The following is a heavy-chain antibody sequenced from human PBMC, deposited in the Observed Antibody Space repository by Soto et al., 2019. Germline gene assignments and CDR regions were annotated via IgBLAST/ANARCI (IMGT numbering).Heavy chain of an antibody. CDR2: ISGSGGST. Sequence: GGSLRLSCAASGFTFSSYAMSWVRQAPGKGLEWVSAISGSGGSTYYADSVKGRFTISRDNSKNTLYLQLNSLKAEDTALFYFPKLLRFFDWYVDSWGQGTLVPVSP. CDR3: PKLLRFFDWYVDS. J-gene: IGHJ4*02. V-gene: IGHV3-23*01. D-gene: IGHD3-9*01. CDR1: GFTFSSYA.